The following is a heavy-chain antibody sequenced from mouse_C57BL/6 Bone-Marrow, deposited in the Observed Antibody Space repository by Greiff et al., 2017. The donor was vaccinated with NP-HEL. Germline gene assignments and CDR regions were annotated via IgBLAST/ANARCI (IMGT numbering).Heavy chain of an antibody. J-gene: IGHJ4*01. CDR1: GYTFTDYY. Sequence: EVQLQQSGPVLVKPGASVKMSCKASGYTFTDYYMNWVKQSPGKSLEWIGVIHPYNGGTSYNQKFKGKATLTVDKSSSTAYMELNSLTSEESAVYYCARLHYGNYGCAAMDYWGQGTSVTVSS. CDR3: ARLHYGNYGCAAMDY. CDR2: IHPYNGGT. D-gene: IGHD2-1*01. V-gene: IGHV1-19*01.